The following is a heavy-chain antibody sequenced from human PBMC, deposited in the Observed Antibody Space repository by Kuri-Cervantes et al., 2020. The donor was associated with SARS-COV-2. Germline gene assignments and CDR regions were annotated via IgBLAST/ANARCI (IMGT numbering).Heavy chain of an antibody. CDR2: ISAYNGNT. J-gene: IGHJ4*02. Sequence: ASVKVSCKASGYTFTSYGISWVRQAPGQGLKWMGWISAYNGNTNYAQKLQGRVTMTTDTSTSTAYMELRSLRSDDTAVYYCARGKLRYFDWSKPPTPEYYFDYWGQGTLVTVSS. D-gene: IGHD3-9*01. V-gene: IGHV1-18*01. CDR3: ARGKLRYFDWSKPPTPEYYFDY. CDR1: GYTFTSYG.